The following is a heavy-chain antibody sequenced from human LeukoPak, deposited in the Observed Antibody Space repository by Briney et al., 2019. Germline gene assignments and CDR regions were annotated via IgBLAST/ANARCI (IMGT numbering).Heavy chain of an antibody. CDR3: AKAVHGGAFDY. V-gene: IGHV3-30*18. CDR2: ISYDGSNK. Sequence: GGSLRLSCAASGFAFSDYYMSWIRQAPGQGLEWVAVISYDGSNKYYADSVKGRFTISRDNSKNTLYLQMNSLRAEDTAVCYCAKAVHGGAFDYWGQGTLVTVSS. J-gene: IGHJ4*02. D-gene: IGHD4-23*01. CDR1: GFAFSDYY.